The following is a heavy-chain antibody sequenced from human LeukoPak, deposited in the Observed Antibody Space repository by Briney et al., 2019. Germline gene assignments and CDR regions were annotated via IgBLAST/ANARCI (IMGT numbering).Heavy chain of an antibody. CDR2: ISAYNGNT. CDR1: GYTFTSYG. D-gene: IGHD5-24*01. Sequence: ASVKVSCKASGYTFTSYGISWVRQAPGQGLEWMGWISAYNGNTNYAQKLQGRVTMTTDTSTSTAYMELRSLRSEDTAVYYCATLGDGYNLFDYWGQGTQVTVSS. CDR3: ATLGDGYNLFDY. V-gene: IGHV1-18*01. J-gene: IGHJ4*02.